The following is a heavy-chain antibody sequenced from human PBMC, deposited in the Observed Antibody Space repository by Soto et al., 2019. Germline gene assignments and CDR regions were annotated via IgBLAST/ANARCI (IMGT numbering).Heavy chain of an antibody. J-gene: IGHJ4*02. CDR2: IYYSGTT. Sequence: SETLSLTCTVSSASISSSSYTWGWIRQPPGKGLEWIGSIYYSGTTYYNPSLNSRVTVSVDTSKNQFSLKVISVTAADTAVYYCARSMTTVVTLDYWGQGTLVTVSS. V-gene: IGHV4-39*01. CDR3: ARSMTTVVTLDY. CDR1: SASISSSSYT. D-gene: IGHD4-17*01.